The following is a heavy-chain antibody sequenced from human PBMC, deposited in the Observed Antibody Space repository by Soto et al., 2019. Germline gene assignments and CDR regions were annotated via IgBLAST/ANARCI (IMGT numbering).Heavy chain of an antibody. CDR3: AKQVRDGTSSPYYFDY. V-gene: IGHV3-23*01. CDR1: GFTFSNYA. D-gene: IGHD6-6*01. CDR2: ISSAVNT. J-gene: IGHJ4*02. Sequence: GGSLRLSCAGSGFTFSNYAMSWVRQAPGKGLEWVSAISSAVNTYYADSVKGRFTISRDNSKNTLSLQMNSLRAEDTAVYYCAKQVRDGTSSPYYFDYWGQGT.